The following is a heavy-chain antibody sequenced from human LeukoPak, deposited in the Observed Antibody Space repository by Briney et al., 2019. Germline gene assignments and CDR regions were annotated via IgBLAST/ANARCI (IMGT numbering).Heavy chain of an antibody. CDR3: ARGRGPRAFGI. V-gene: IGHV4-34*01. Sequence: PAETLSLTCAVYGVSFRGYYWSWIRQPPGKGLEWIGEINHSGSTNYNPSLKSRVTISVDTSKNQFSLKLSSVTAADTALYYCARGRGPRAFGIWGQGTMVTVSS. D-gene: IGHD5-12*01. CDR1: GVSFRGYY. CDR2: INHSGST. J-gene: IGHJ3*02.